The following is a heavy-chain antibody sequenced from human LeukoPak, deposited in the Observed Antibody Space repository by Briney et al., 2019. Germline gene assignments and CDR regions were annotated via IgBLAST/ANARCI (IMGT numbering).Heavy chain of an antibody. CDR1: GGSISSSNW. J-gene: IGHJ4*02. CDR2: IYHSGST. D-gene: IGHD4-23*01. Sequence: PSETLSLTCAVSGGSISSSNWWSWVRQPPGKGLEWIGEIYHSGSTNYNPSLKSRVTISVDKSKNQFSLRLSSVTAADTAVYYCAGHPAVVTPYFDYWGQGILVTVST. CDR3: AGHPAVVTPYFDY. V-gene: IGHV4-4*02.